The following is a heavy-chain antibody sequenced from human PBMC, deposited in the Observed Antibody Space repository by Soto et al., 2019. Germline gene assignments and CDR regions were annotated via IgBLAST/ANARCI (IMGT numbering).Heavy chain of an antibody. D-gene: IGHD1-26*01. CDR1: GFTVSSNY. CDR3: ARDGGGATIRVAC. V-gene: IGHV3-66*01. Sequence: EVQLVESGGGLVQPGGSLRLSCAASGFTVSSNYMSWVRQAPGKGLEWVSVIYSGGSTYYADSVKGRFTISRDNSKNPMDLQMNSLRAEDTAVYYCARDGGGATIRVACWGQGTLVTVSS. J-gene: IGHJ4*02. CDR2: IYSGGST.